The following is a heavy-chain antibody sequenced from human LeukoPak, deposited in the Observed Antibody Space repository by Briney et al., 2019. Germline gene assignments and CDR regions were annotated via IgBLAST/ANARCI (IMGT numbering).Heavy chain of an antibody. CDR1: GGSISSGGYS. D-gene: IGHD3-10*01. CDR2: IYHSGST. Sequence: SETLSLTCAVSGGSISSGGYSWSWIRQPPGKGLEWIGYIYHSGSTYYYPSLKSRVTISVDRSKNQFSLKLSSVTAADTAVYYCARDSVSGDAFDIWGQGTMVTVSS. J-gene: IGHJ3*02. V-gene: IGHV4-30-2*01. CDR3: ARDSVSGDAFDI.